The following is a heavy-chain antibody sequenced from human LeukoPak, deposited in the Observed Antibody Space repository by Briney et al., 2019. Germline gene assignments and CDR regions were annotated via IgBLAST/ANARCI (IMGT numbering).Heavy chain of an antibody. D-gene: IGHD3-10*01. CDR2: INQDRREK. V-gene: IGHV3-7*03. CDR1: GFTFRSYW. Sequence: GGSLRLSCAASGFTFRSYWMSWVRQAPGKGLEWVANINQDRREKYYVDSVRGRFTISRDNAKSSLFLQMNSLRAEDTAVYYCARDRGYGSGSYYIRVFGYWGQGTLVTVSS. J-gene: IGHJ4*02. CDR3: ARDRGYGSGSYYIRVFGY.